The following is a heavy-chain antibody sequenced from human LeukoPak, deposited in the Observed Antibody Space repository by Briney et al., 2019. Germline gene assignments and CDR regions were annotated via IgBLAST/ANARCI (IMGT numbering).Heavy chain of an antibody. J-gene: IGHJ6*04. CDR3: ARGGNLLRYYYGMDV. D-gene: IGHD4-23*01. CDR2: INSDGSST. Sequence: PGGSLRLSCAASGFTFSSYWMHWVRQAPGKGLVWVSHINSDGSSTSYADSVKGRFTISRDNAKNTLYLQMNSLRAEDTAVYYCARGGNLLRYYYGMDVWGKGTTVTVSS. V-gene: IGHV3-74*01. CDR1: GFTFSSYW.